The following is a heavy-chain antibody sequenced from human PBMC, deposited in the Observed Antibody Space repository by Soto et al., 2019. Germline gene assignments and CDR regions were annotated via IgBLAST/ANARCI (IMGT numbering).Heavy chain of an antibody. J-gene: IGHJ4*02. D-gene: IGHD6-13*01. Sequence: ESGGGLVTPGGSLRLSCAASGFTFRRYTMNWVRQAPGKGLEWVSSISSSGSYIYYADSVMGRFTISRDNAKNSLYLQMNGLRAEDTAVYYCAREGAAGTDTYAFDCWGQGTLLTVSS. CDR3: AREGAAGTDTYAFDC. CDR2: ISSSGSYI. CDR1: GFTFRRYT. V-gene: IGHV3-21*01.